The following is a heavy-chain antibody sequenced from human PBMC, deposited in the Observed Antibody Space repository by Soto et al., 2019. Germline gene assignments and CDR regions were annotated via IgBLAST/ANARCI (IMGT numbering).Heavy chain of an antibody. CDR1: GFTFSNSA. CDR2: IAVGSGNT. Sequence: QMPLVQSGPEVRKPGTSVKVSCKASGFTFSNSALQWVRQARGQRLEWLGWIAVGSGNTNYAQRFQERVTITRDMSTSTAYMELNSLRSDDTAAYYCAARGGSDSYMDVWGKGTTVTVSS. D-gene: IGHD2-15*01. CDR3: AARGGSDSYMDV. V-gene: IGHV1-58*01. J-gene: IGHJ6*03.